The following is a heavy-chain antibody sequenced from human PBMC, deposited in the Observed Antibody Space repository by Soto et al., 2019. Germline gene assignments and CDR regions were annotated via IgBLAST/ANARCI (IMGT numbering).Heavy chain of an antibody. Sequence: QVQLVHSGPDLKRPGASMKVSCKASGYTFTSYGISWVRQAPGQGLEWMAWISPLKGRTQYSQKAQGRVTLSTDTSSNTAYMEMTTLRVDDTAVYYCAMDYGDRPAYFKRWGQGTLVTVS. V-gene: IGHV1-18*04. CDR1: GYTFTSYG. J-gene: IGHJ1*01. D-gene: IGHD4-17*01. CDR2: ISPLKGRT. CDR3: AMDYGDRPAYFKR.